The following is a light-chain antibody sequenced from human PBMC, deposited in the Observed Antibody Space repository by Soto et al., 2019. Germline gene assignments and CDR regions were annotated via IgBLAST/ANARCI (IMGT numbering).Light chain of an antibody. J-gene: IGKJ1*01. Sequence: IQVTQSPSSLSASVGDRVTISCRASQGIHNYLAWYQHKPGKVPRLLLYAASALQSGVPSRFSASGSGTDFTLTISSVQPEDIGTYYCQKYNGAPWTFGQGTKVEI. CDR2: AAS. CDR1: QGIHNY. CDR3: QKYNGAPWT. V-gene: IGKV1-27*01.